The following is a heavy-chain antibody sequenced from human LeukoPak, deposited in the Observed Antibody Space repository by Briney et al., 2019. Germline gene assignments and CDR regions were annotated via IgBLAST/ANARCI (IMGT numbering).Heavy chain of an antibody. CDR2: IVVGSGNT. V-gene: IGHV1-58*01. J-gene: IGHJ4*02. CDR1: GFTFTSSA. Sequence: EASVKVSCKASGFTFTSSAVQWVRQARGQRLEWIGWIVVGSGNTNYAQKFQERVTITRDMSTSTAYMELSSLRSEDTAVYCCAADSEVVPADYWGQGTLVTVSS. CDR3: AADSEVVPADY. D-gene: IGHD2-2*01.